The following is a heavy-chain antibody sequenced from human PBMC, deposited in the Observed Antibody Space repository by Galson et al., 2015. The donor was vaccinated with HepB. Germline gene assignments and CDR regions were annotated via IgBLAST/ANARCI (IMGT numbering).Heavy chain of an antibody. CDR1: GFTFSSYA. Sequence: SLRLSCAASGFTFSSYAMSWVRQAPGKGLEWVSAISGSGGSTYYADSVKGRFTISRDNSKNTLYLQMNSLRAEDTAVYYCAKNPRIVVVPAALWFDPWGQGTLVTVSS. D-gene: IGHD2-2*01. CDR2: ISGSGGST. CDR3: AKNPRIVVVPAALWFDP. J-gene: IGHJ5*02. V-gene: IGHV3-23*01.